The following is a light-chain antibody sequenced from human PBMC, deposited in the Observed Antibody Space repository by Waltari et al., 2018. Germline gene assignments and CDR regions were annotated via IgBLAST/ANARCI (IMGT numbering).Light chain of an antibody. CDR2: NDI. V-gene: IGLV1-47*01. J-gene: IGLJ1*01. Sequence: QSVLPQPPSASGTPGQRVTISCSGSSSNVGRDNVYWYQQLPGTAPKLLIYNDIQRPAGGTDRVSGAKTGNSAARAISGLRSEDEGDYYCAAWDDRLRAYVFGTGTQVTVL. CDR3: AAWDDRLRAYV. CDR1: SSNVGRDN.